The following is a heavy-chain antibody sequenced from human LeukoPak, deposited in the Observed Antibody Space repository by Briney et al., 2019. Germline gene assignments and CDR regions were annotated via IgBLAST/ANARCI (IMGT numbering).Heavy chain of an antibody. Sequence: GGSLRLSCAASGFTFNSYGMHWVRQAPGKGLEWVAVISYDGPNKYYADSVKGRFTISRDDSKSTLYLQMNSLRPEDTAVYYCARDLLYHGSGSSFHGMDVWGQGTTVTVSS. D-gene: IGHD3-10*01. J-gene: IGHJ6*02. V-gene: IGHV3-30*03. CDR3: ARDLLYHGSGSSFHGMDV. CDR1: GFTFNSYG. CDR2: ISYDGPNK.